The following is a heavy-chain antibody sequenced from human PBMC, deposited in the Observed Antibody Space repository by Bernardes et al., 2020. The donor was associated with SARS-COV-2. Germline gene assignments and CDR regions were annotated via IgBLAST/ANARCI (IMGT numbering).Heavy chain of an antibody. D-gene: IGHD4-4*01. CDR1: GDTFINYY. V-gene: IGHV1-46*01. CDR2: INPSGGST. CDR3: ARVDFSNLYYFDY. J-gene: IGHJ4*02. Sequence: ASVKVSCKASGDTFINYYMHWVRQAPGQGLEWMGIINPSGGSTRYAEKFQGRVTMTRDTSTSTVYMELSSLRSEDTAVYYCARVDFSNLYYFDYWGQGTPVTVSS.